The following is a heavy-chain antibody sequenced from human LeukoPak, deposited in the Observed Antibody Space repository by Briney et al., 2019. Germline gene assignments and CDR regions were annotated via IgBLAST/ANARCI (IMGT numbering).Heavy chain of an antibody. CDR3: ATGYSSGWYYYYMDV. CDR2: IYYSGST. CDR1: GGSISSYY. D-gene: IGHD6-19*01. J-gene: IGHJ6*03. Sequence: SETLSLTCTVSGGSISSYYWSWIRQPPGKGLEGIGYIYYSGSTNYNPSLKSRVTISVDTSKNQFSLKLSSVTAADTAVYYCATGYSSGWYYYYMDVWGKGTTVTVSS. V-gene: IGHV4-59*08.